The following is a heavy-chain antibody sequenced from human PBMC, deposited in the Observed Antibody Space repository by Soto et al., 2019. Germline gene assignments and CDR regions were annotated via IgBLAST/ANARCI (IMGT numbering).Heavy chain of an antibody. CDR2: ISSRSDI. CDR3: AREYTAWPLAYGLDV. Sequence: AGGSLRLSCVGSGFTFSTYSINWVRQAPGKGLEWVSSISSRSDIYYADSVKGRFTISRDNAKNSVSLQMNSLRAEDTAVYYCAREYTAWPLAYGLDVWGQGTTVTVSS. V-gene: IGHV3-21*01. CDR1: GFTFSTYS. J-gene: IGHJ6*02. D-gene: IGHD2-2*02.